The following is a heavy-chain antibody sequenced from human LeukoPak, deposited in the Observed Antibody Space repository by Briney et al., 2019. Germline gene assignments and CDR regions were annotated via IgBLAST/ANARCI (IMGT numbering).Heavy chain of an antibody. CDR3: AKTGPYSGTYLSAFGI. D-gene: IGHD1-26*01. V-gene: IGHV3-30*18. CDR1: GFTFSSYG. Sequence: GGSLRLSCAASGFTFSSYGMHWVRQAPGKGLEWVAVISYDGSNKYYADSVKGRFTISRDNSKNTLYLQMNSLRAEDTAVYYCAKTGPYSGTYLSAFGIWGQGTMVTVSS. CDR2: ISYDGSNK. J-gene: IGHJ3*02.